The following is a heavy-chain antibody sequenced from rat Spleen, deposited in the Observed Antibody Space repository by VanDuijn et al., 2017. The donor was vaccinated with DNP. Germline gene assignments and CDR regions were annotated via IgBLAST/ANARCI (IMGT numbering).Heavy chain of an antibody. CDR2: ISSGGNT. D-gene: IGHD1-4*01. J-gene: IGHJ2*01. CDR1: GFTFSNYG. Sequence: VQLVESGGGLVQPGRSLKLSCAVSGFTFSNYGMAWVRQPPGKGLEWIAAISSGGNTYFNSALKSRLSISRDTSKSQVFLKMNNLQTEDTAMYFCARTTGGDYWGQGVMVTVSS. CDR3: ARTTGGDY. V-gene: IGHV2S12*01.